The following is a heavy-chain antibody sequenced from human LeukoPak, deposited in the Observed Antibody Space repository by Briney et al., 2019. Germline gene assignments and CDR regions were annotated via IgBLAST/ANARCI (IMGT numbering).Heavy chain of an antibody. CDR2: IYASGST. CDR1: GGSIISYY. Sequence: PSETLSLICTVSGGSIISYYWTWIRQPAGKGLEWIGRIYASGSTNYNPSLKSRVTLALDTSKNQFSLKLSSVTAADTAVYYCAREAVYYGSGSLDYWGQGTLVTVSS. V-gene: IGHV4-4*07. D-gene: IGHD3-10*01. CDR3: AREAVYYGSGSLDY. J-gene: IGHJ4*02.